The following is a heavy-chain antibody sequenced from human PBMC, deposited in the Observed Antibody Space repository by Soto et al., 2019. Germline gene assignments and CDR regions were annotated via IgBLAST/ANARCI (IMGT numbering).Heavy chain of an antibody. CDR2: ISPRGDNI. Sequence: VGSLRLSFVGSGFSLANFPMNWVRQTPGKGLEWISYISPRGDNIYYTESVKGRFTISRDNARNSLYLQMSSLRSEDTAVYYCARDPHITIFKGGYYYYGMDVWGQGTTVTVSS. D-gene: IGHD3-3*01. J-gene: IGHJ6*02. CDR1: GFSLANFP. CDR3: ARDPHITIFKGGYYYYGMDV. V-gene: IGHV3-48*01.